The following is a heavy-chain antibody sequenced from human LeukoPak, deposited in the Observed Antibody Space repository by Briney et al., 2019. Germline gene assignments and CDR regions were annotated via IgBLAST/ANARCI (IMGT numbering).Heavy chain of an antibody. V-gene: IGHV4-59*01. CDR2: IYYSGST. J-gene: IGHJ3*02. Sequence: SETLSLTCTVSGGSISSYYWSWIRQPPGKGLEWIGYIYYSGSTNYNPSLKSRVTISVDASKNQFSLKLSSVTAADTAVYYCAREWGTAMADAFDIWGQGTMVTVSS. CDR1: GGSISSYY. CDR3: AREWGTAMADAFDI. D-gene: IGHD5-18*01.